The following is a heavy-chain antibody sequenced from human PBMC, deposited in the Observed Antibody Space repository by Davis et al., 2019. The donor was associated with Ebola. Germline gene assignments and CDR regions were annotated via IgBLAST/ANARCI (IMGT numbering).Heavy chain of an antibody. CDR2: ISGSGAGT. CDR3: TRVASFRFLESIPDP. D-gene: IGHD3-3*01. CDR1: GFTFSSYA. Sequence: GESLKISCAASGFTFSSYAMTWVRQAPGKGLEWVSGISGSGAGTYHADSVKGRFTISRDNSKNTLYLQMNSLKTEDTAVYYCTRVASFRFLESIPDPWGRGTLVTVSS. V-gene: IGHV3-23*01. J-gene: IGHJ5*02.